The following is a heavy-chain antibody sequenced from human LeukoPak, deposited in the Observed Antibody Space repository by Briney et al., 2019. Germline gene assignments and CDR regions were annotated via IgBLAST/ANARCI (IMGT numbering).Heavy chain of an antibody. Sequence: SETLSLTCSVSGGSISSSSYYWGWIRQPPGKGLEWIGSIYYSGSTYYNPSLKSRVTISVDTSKNQFSLKLSSVTAADTAVYYCATIYDILTGYYKHDYWGQGTLVTVSS. J-gene: IGHJ4*02. V-gene: IGHV4-39*07. CDR3: ATIYDILTGYYKHDY. CDR2: IYYSGST. D-gene: IGHD3-9*01. CDR1: GGSISSSSYY.